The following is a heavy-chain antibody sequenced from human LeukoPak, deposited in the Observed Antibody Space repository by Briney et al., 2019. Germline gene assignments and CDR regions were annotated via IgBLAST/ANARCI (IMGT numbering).Heavy chain of an antibody. CDR2: IYYRGSL. V-gene: IGHV4-39*01. Sequence: SETLSLTCTVSGGSISSSSYYGGWIRQPPGKGLEWIQSIYYRGSLYYNTSVKSRVTISVDTSKNPFSLKLSSVTAADTAVYYCARLQAAAGSFYYSYYYMDVWGKGTTVTVSS. J-gene: IGHJ6*03. D-gene: IGHD6-13*01. CDR1: GGSISSSSYY. CDR3: ARLQAAAGSFYYSYYYMDV.